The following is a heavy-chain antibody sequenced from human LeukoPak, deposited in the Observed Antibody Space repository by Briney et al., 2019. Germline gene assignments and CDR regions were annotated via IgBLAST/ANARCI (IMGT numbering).Heavy chain of an antibody. CDR3: ASYDSSGNWFDP. CDR1: GYTFTSYG. CDR2: ISAYNGNT. Sequence: ASVKVSCKASGYTFTSYGISWVRQAPGQGLEWMGWISAYNGNTNYAQKLQGRVTMTTDTSTSTAYMELRSLRSDDTAVYYCASYDSSGNWFDPWGQGTLVTASS. D-gene: IGHD3-22*01. V-gene: IGHV1-18*01. J-gene: IGHJ5*02.